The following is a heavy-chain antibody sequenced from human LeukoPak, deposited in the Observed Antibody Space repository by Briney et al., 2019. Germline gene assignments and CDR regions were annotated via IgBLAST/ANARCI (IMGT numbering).Heavy chain of an antibody. CDR1: GFTFSSYG. CDR3: ATAADPTDSSGYCFAGVDY. CDR2: IWYDGSNK. D-gene: IGHD3-22*01. Sequence: PGGSLRLSCAASGFTFSSYGMHWVRQAPGKGLEWVAVIWYDGSNKYYADSVKGRFTISRDNSKNTLYLQMNSLRAEDTAVYYCATAADPTDSSGYCFAGVDYWGQGTLVTVSS. J-gene: IGHJ4*02. V-gene: IGHV3-33*01.